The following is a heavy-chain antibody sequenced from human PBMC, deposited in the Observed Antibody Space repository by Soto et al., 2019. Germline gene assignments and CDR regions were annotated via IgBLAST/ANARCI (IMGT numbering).Heavy chain of an antibody. CDR3: ARDGQAVAGTSDY. V-gene: IGHV1-18*01. Sequence: SVKLYRKASGYTYTRYGVSCVLQAPGQGLEWMGWISAYNGNTNYAQKLQGRVTMTTDTSTSTAYMELRSLRSDDTAVYYCARDGQAVAGTSDYWGQGTLVTVSS. CDR1: GYTYTRYG. CDR2: ISAYNGNT. D-gene: IGHD6-19*01. J-gene: IGHJ4*02.